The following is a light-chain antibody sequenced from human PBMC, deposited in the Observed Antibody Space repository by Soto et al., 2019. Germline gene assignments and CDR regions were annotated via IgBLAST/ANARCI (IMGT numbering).Light chain of an antibody. CDR2: DAS. CDR3: QQRSNWPPPLT. J-gene: IGKJ4*01. Sequence: ELVVTQSPATLSLSPGERATLSCRASQSVSSYLACYQQKPGQAPRLLIYDASNRATGIPARFSGSGSVTDFTLTISSLEPEDFAVYYCQQRSNWPPPLTFGGGTKVEIK. V-gene: IGKV3-11*01. CDR1: QSVSSY.